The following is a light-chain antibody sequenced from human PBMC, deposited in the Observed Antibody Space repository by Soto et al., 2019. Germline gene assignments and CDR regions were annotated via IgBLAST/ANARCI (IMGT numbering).Light chain of an antibody. V-gene: IGKV1-39*01. J-gene: IGKJ5*01. CDR3: QQCYSTPPT. CDR2: AAF. Sequence: IEMTPLPSSPSASVGDSVTITYRASQSISSYLAWYQQKPGQAPRLLIYAAFSLQSGIPARFSGTGSGTDFTLTISSLQPEDFAPYYCQQCYSTPPTFGQGTRLDIK. CDR1: QSISSY.